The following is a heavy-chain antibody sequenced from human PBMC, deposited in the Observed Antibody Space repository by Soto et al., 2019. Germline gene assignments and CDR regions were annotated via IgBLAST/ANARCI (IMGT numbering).Heavy chain of an antibody. V-gene: IGHV2-26*01. Sequence: QVTLKESGPALVKPPETLTLTCTVSGFSLTTGKMGVSWIRQPPRTALEWLAHIFSDNERSYSTSMQGRPTIYNNTAGSQVVLSMNNLDPFDTATYYCARMKVDSYQCYYAMVVWGQGTTVTVSS. CDR3: ARMKVDSYQCYYAMVV. J-gene: IGHJ6*02. CDR2: IFSDNER. CDR1: GFSLTTGKMG. D-gene: IGHD3-9*01.